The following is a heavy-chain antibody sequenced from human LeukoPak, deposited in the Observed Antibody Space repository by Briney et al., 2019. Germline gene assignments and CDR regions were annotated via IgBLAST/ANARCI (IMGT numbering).Heavy chain of an antibody. D-gene: IGHD3-22*01. J-gene: IGHJ3*02. V-gene: IGHV3-20*01. CDR3: ARDLYYYDSSGYYRSPHAFDI. Sequence: GGSLRLSCAASRFTFDDYGMSWVRQAPGKGLEWVSGINWNGGSTGYADSVKGRFTISRDNAKNSLYLQMNSLRAEDTALYHCARDLYYYDSSGYYRSPHAFDIWGQGTMVTVSS. CDR1: RFTFDDYG. CDR2: INWNGGST.